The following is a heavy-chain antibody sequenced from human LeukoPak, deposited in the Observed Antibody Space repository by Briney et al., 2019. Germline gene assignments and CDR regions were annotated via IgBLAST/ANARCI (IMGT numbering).Heavy chain of an antibody. CDR3: ARSPNWANYYYMDV. Sequence: GASVKVSCKASGYTFTSYGISWVRQAPGQGLEWMGWISAYNGNTDYAQKLQGRVTMTTDTSTSTAYIELRSLRSDDTAVYYCARSPNWANYYYMDVWGKGTTVTVSS. D-gene: IGHD7-27*01. J-gene: IGHJ6*03. CDR1: GYTFTSYG. CDR2: ISAYNGNT. V-gene: IGHV1-18*01.